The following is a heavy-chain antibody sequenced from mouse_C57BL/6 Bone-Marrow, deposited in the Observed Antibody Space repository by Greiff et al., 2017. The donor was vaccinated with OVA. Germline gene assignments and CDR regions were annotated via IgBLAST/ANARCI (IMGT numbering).Heavy chain of an antibody. J-gene: IGHJ2*01. Sequence: LVKPGASVKLSCKATGYTFTGYWIEWVKQRPGHGLEWIGEILPGSGSTNYNEKFKGKATFTADTSSNTAYMQLSSLTTEDSAIYYCARDGFPNYYGSSLDYWGQGTTLTVSS. CDR3: ARDGFPNYYGSSLDY. V-gene: IGHV1-9*01. CDR1: GYTFTGYW. CDR2: ILPGSGST. D-gene: IGHD1-1*01.